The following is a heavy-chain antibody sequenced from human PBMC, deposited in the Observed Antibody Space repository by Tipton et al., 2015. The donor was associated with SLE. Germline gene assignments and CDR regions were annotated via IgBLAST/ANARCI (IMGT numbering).Heavy chain of an antibody. CDR1: GYTFTSYG. Sequence: QLVQSGAEVKKPGASVKVSCKASGYTFTSYGICWVRQAPGQGLEWMGWISAYNGDTNYAQKFQGRVTMTTDTSTSTAYMELRSLRSDDTAVYYCARDVPASGSHLLDSWGQGTLVTVSS. D-gene: IGHD6-13*01. J-gene: IGHJ4*02. CDR3: ARDVPASGSHLLDS. V-gene: IGHV1-18*01. CDR2: ISAYNGDT.